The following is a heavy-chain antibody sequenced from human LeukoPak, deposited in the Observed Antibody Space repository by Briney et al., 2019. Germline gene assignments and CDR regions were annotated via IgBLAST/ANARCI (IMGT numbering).Heavy chain of an antibody. Sequence: SETLSLTSAVYGGSFSGYYWSWIRQRPGKGLEWIGEINHSGSTNYNPSLKSRVTISVDTSKNQFSLKLSSVTAADTAVYYCARGSTTVTTSHFDYWGPGTLVTASS. CDR3: ARGSTTVTTSHFDY. V-gene: IGHV4-34*01. CDR1: GGSFSGYY. J-gene: IGHJ4*02. D-gene: IGHD4-17*01. CDR2: INHSGST.